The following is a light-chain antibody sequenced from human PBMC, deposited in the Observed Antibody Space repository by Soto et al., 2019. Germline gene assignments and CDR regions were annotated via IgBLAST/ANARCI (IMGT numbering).Light chain of an antibody. J-gene: IGLJ2*01. V-gene: IGLV4-69*01. CDR2: VNSDGSH. CDR3: QTWGTGIHVV. Sequence: QAVLTQSPSASASLGASVKLTCTLSSGHSSYAIAWHQQLPEKGPRYLMKVNSDGSHIKGDEIPDRFSGSSSGAERYLTISSLQSEDEADYYCQTWGTGIHVVFGGGTQLTVL. CDR1: SGHSSYA.